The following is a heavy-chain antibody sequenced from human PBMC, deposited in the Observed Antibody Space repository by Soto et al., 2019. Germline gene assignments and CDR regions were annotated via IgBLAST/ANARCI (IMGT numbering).Heavy chain of an antibody. CDR3: AKGRSYYYYYGVDV. Sequence: EVQLLESGGGLVQPGGSLRLSCAASGFTFSSCAMGWVRQAPGKGLEWVSDIIDSGASTYYADSVKGRFTISRDNSKSTLYLQMNSLRAEDTALYYCAKGRSYYYYYGVDVWGQGTMVTVSS. CDR1: GFTFSSCA. V-gene: IGHV3-23*01. CDR2: IIDSGAST. J-gene: IGHJ6*02.